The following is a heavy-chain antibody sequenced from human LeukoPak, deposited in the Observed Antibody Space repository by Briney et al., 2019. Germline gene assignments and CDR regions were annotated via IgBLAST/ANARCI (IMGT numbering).Heavy chain of an antibody. V-gene: IGHV4-61*02. CDR3: ASTIFGVDPHRFDY. CDR1: GGSISSSSYY. CDR2: IYTSGST. Sequence: PSETLSLTCTVSGGSISSSSYYWSWIRQPAGKGLEWIGRIYTSGSTNYNPSLKSRVTISVDTSKNQFSLKLSSVTAADTAVYYCASTIFGVDPHRFDYWGQGTLVTVSS. J-gene: IGHJ4*02. D-gene: IGHD3-3*01.